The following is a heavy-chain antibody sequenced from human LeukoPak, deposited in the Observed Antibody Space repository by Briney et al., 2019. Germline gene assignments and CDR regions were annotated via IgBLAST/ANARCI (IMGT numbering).Heavy chain of an antibody. CDR2: VFYSGSN. CDR3: ARRNTADASIDF. D-gene: IGHD4-17*01. CDR1: GGSIIGHW. V-gene: IGHV4-59*08. Sequence: SETLSLTCSVSGGSIIGHWWSWIRQPPGKGLEWIGDVFYSGSNNYNPSLKSRLTISLDTSKNQFFLNLRSVTATDTAMYYCARRNTADASIDFWGQGTLVTASS. J-gene: IGHJ4*02.